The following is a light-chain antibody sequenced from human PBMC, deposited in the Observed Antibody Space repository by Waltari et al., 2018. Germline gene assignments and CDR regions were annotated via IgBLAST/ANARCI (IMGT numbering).Light chain of an antibody. V-gene: IGLV2-14*03. CDR3: SSYRKSSTAGGV. J-gene: IGLJ1*01. CDR2: DVT. CDR1: SRDVGGYHY. Sequence: QSALTQPASVSGSPGQSLTISCTRPSRDVGGYHYVSWSQQHPAKAPKLMIYDVTNRASGVSSRFTGSKSGNTASLTISGLQTDDEADYYCSSYRKSSTAGGVFGTGTKVTVL.